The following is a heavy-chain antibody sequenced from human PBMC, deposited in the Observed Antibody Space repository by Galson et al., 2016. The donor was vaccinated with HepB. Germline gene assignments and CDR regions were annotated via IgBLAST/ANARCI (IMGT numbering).Heavy chain of an antibody. V-gene: IGHV4-39*07. CDR1: GGSMSDRLYS. CDR2: MYYSGNT. CDR3: ARSTSLYLYYGLDV. J-gene: IGHJ6*02. Sequence: ETLSLTCTVAGGSMSDRLYSWGWIRQPPGKGLEWIGTMYYSGNTNYNPSLKSRVTISVDKSTNQFSLNLSSVTAADTAVYYCARSTSLYLYYGLDVWGQGTTVTVSS.